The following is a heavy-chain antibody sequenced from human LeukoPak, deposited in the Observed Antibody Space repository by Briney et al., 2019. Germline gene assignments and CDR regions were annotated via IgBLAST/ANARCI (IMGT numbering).Heavy chain of an antibody. CDR1: GLAFSSYA. CDR3: ADYGVSGVRNNFY. V-gene: IGHV3-23*01. CDR2: ISVASNT. Sequence: GGSLRLSCAASGLAFSSYAMSWVRLAPGKGLEWVSTISVASNTFYADSVKGRFTISRDNSRNTVYLQMTSLRADDTAVYYCADYGVSGVRNNFYWGQGTLVTVSS. J-gene: IGHJ4*02. D-gene: IGHD3-3*01.